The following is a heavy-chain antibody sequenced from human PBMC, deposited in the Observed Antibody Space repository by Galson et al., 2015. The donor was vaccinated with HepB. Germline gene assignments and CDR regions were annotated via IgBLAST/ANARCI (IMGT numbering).Heavy chain of an antibody. CDR1: GFTFSNAW. V-gene: IGHV3-15*01. CDR2: IKSKTDGGTT. D-gene: IGHD2-2*01. J-gene: IGHJ4*02. Sequence: SLRLSCAASGFTFSNAWMSWVRQAPGKGLEWVGRIKSKTDGGTTDYAAPVKGRFTISRDDSKNTLYLQMNSLKTEDTAVYYCTTELIVVVPAASPDAYWGQGTLVTVSS. CDR3: TTELIVVVPAASPDAY.